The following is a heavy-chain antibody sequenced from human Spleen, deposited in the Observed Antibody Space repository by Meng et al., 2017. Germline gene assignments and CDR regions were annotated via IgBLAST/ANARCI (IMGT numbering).Heavy chain of an antibody. CDR3: AKDQVSGSSGWYSGY. Sequence: GGSLRLSCAASGFTFSSYNMHWVRQTPGKGLEWVSAISGSGSSTYYADSVKGRFTISRDNSKNTLSLQMKSLRAEDTAVYYCAKDQVSGSSGWYSGYWGQGTLVTVSS. CDR2: ISGSGSST. CDR1: GFTFSSYN. D-gene: IGHD6-19*01. J-gene: IGHJ4*02. V-gene: IGHV3-23*01.